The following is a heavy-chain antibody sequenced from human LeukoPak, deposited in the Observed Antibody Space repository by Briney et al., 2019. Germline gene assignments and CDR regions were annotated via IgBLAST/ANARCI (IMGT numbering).Heavy chain of an antibody. CDR2: ISPSNGDT. J-gene: IGHJ4*02. CDR1: GYTFTSYS. V-gene: IGHV1-18*04. Sequence: GASVKVSCKASGYTFTSYSVSWVRRAPGQGLEWMGWISPSNGDTSYAQKVQDRVTMTTDTSTTTVHMELRSLTSDDTAIYYCARDSGWELRHFFFGEWGQGTLVTVSS. D-gene: IGHD1-26*01. CDR3: ARDSGWELRHFFFGE.